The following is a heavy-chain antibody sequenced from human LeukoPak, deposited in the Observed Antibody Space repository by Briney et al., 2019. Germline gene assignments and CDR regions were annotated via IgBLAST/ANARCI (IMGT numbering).Heavy chain of an antibody. CDR3: ARERDGYNYFDY. D-gene: IGHD5-24*01. CDR1: GYTFTSYD. Sequence: ASVKVSCKASGYTFTSYDINWVRQATGQGLEWMGWMNPNSGNTGYAQKFQGRVTMTRNTSISTAYMELSSLRSEDTAVYYCARERDGYNYFDYWGQGTLVTVSS. J-gene: IGHJ4*02. CDR2: MNPNSGNT. V-gene: IGHV1-8*01.